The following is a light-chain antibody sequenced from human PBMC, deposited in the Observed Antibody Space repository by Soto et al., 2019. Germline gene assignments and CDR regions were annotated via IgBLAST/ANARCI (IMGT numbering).Light chain of an antibody. CDR2: EVT. V-gene: IGLV2-14*01. Sequence: QSALTQPASVSGSPGQSITISCTGTSTDIGAYNYVSWYQQHPGKAPKLLIYEVTNRPSGVSNLFSGSKSGNTASLTISGLHAEDEANYYCNSYTTLSNRVFGTGTKLTVL. CDR1: STDIGAYNY. J-gene: IGLJ1*01. CDR3: NSYTTLSNRV.